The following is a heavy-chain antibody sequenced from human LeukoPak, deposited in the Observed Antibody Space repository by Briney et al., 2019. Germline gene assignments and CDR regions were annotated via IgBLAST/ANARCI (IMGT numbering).Heavy chain of an antibody. D-gene: IGHD3-10*01. CDR3: ARHFYGSWTYYHFDY. V-gene: IGHV1-18*01. J-gene: IGHJ4*02. CDR2: ISPYNENT. Sequence: ASVKVSCKASGYSFPSYGISWVRQAPGQGPAWMGWISPYNENTHYAQKLQGRATLTPDTYTRKAYLEVRKLTSDGTAVRYFARHFYGSWTYYHFDYWGQGTLVTVSS. CDR1: GYSFPSYG.